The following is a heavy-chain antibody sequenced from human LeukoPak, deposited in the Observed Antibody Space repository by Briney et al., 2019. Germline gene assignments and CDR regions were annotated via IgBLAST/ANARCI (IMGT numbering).Heavy chain of an antibody. CDR2: ISDDGSIT. Sequence: GGSLRLSCAASGFTFSRDWMHWVRQAPGKGLVWVSRISDDGSITTYADSVQGRFTISRDNSKNTLYLQMNSLRAEDTAVYYCAKAYSTNPRGVDYWGQGTLVTVSS. V-gene: IGHV3-74*03. J-gene: IGHJ4*02. CDR3: AKAYSTNPRGVDY. D-gene: IGHD6-13*01. CDR1: GFTFSRDW.